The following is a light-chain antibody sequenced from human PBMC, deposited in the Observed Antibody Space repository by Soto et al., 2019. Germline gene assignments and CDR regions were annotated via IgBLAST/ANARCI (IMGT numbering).Light chain of an antibody. CDR1: PSISSW. J-gene: IGKJ1*01. Sequence: DIQMAQSPSTLSASVGDRVTITCRARPSISSWLAWYQQKPGKAPKLLIYKASTLQHGVPSRFSGCASGTEFTLTISSLQPDDFATYYCQQYNWYPRTGGHGTKVEIK. V-gene: IGKV1-5*03. CDR3: QQYNWYPRT. CDR2: KAS.